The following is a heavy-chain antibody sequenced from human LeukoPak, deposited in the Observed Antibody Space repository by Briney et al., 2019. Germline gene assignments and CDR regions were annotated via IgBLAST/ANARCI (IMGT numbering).Heavy chain of an antibody. J-gene: IGHJ4*02. CDR1: GYSISSGYY. CDR3: ARYTCSGGSCYPFDY. D-gene: IGHD2-15*01. V-gene: IGHV4-38-2*02. Sequence: SETLSLTCTVSGYSISSGYYWGWIRQPPGQGLEWIGSIYHSGSTYYNPSLKSRVTISVDTSKNQFSLKLSSVTAADTAVYYCARYTCSGGSCYPFDYWGQGTLVTVSS. CDR2: IYHSGST.